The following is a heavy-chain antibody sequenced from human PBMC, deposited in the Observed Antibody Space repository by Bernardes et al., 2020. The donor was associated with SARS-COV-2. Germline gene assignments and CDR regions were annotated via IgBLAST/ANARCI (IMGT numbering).Heavy chain of an antibody. D-gene: IGHD1-26*01. V-gene: IGHV3-23*01. Sequence: GSLRLSCAASGFTFSSYAMSWVRPAPGKGLEWVSGISGSGGSTYYAESVKGRFTISRDNSKNTLYLQMNSLRAEDTAVYYCARGSGSYHGYFQHWGQGTLVTVSS. J-gene: IGHJ1*01. CDR3: ARGSGSYHGYFQH. CDR2: ISGSGGST. CDR1: GFTFSSYA.